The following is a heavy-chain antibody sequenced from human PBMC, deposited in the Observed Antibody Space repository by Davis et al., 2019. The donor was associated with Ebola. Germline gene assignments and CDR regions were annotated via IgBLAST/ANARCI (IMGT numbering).Heavy chain of an antibody. CDR3: VSAGWDH. CDR2: ISYDGSNK. D-gene: IGHD2-15*01. V-gene: IGHV3-30-3*01. CDR1: GFTFSSYA. Sequence: GESLKISCAASGFTFSSYAMHWVRQAPGKGLEWVAVISYDGSNKYYADSVKGRFTISRDNAKNSLYLQLNTLRDEDTAVYFCVSAGWDHWGQGTLVTVSS. J-gene: IGHJ4*02.